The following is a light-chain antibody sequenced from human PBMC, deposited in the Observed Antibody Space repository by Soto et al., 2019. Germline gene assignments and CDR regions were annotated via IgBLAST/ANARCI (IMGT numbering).Light chain of an antibody. Sequence: QSVLTQPASVSGSPGQSITISCNGSSSDVGAYNYVSWYQHHPGKVPKLIIYAVSNRPSGVSNRFSGSKSANTASLTISGLQAEDEAEYYCTSYIGTDLLVFGGGTKVTVL. J-gene: IGLJ2*01. CDR1: SSDVGAYNY. V-gene: IGLV2-14*01. CDR3: TSYIGTDLLV. CDR2: AVS.